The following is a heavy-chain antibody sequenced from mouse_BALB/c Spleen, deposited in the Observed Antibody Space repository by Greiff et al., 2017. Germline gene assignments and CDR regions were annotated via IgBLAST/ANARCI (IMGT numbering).Heavy chain of an antibody. CDR3: ARDTDYGSSYYYAMDY. CDR1: GFSLTSYG. Sequence: VQLVESGPGLVAPSQSLSITCTVSGFSLTSYGVHWVRQPPGKGLEWLGVIWAGGSTNYNSALMSRLSISKDNSKSQVFLKMNSLQTDDTAMYYCARDTDYGSSYYYAMDYWGQGTSVTVSS. CDR2: IWAGGST. V-gene: IGHV2-9*02. J-gene: IGHJ4*01. D-gene: IGHD1-1*01.